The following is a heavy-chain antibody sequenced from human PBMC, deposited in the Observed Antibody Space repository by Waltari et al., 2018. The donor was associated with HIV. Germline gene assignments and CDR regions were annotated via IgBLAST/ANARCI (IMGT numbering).Heavy chain of an antibody. CDR2: IRSKAYGGTT. J-gene: IGHJ6*02. CDR1: GFTFGDYA. CDR3: TNSVGATYGMDV. V-gene: IGHV3-49*03. D-gene: IGHD1-26*01. Sequence: EVQLVESGGGLVQPGRSLRLPCTASGFTFGDYAMRWFRQAPGKGLEWVGFIRSKAYGGTTEYAASVKGRFTISRDDSKSIAYLQMNSLKTEDTAVYYCTNSVGATYGMDVWGQGTTVTVSS.